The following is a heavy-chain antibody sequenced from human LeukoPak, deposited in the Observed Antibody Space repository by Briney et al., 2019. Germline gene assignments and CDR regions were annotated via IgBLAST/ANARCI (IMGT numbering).Heavy chain of an antibody. Sequence: SETLSLTCAVYGGSFSGYYWSWIRQPPGKGLEWIGEINHSGSTNYNPSLKSRVTTSVDTSKNQFSLKLSSVTAADTAVYYCARTGYYDSSDYWGQGTLVTVSS. CDR2: INHSGST. J-gene: IGHJ4*02. V-gene: IGHV4-34*01. D-gene: IGHD3-22*01. CDR3: ARTGYYDSSDY. CDR1: GGSFSGYY.